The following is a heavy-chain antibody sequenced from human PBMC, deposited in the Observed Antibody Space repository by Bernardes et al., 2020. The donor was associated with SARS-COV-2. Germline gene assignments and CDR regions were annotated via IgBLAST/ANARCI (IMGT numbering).Heavy chain of an antibody. CDR3: ARDHRPHRYCSSTSCYANLGYYYGMDV. CDR2: IYYSGST. J-gene: IGHJ6*02. V-gene: IGHV4-59*01. CDR1: GGSISSYY. Sequence: SETLSLTRTVSGGSISSYYWSWIRQPPGKGLEWIGYIYYSGSTNYNPSLKSRVTISVDTSKNQFSLKLSSVTAADTAVYYCARDHRPHRYCSSTSCYANLGYYYGMDVWGQGTTVTVSS. D-gene: IGHD2-2*01.